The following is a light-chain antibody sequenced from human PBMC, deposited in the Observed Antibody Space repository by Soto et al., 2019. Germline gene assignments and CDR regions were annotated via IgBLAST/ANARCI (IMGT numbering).Light chain of an antibody. V-gene: IGLV2-14*01. CDR2: AVS. Sequence: QSALTQPASVSGSPGQSITISCTGTNSDVGGYNYVSWYQQHPGKAPKLMIYAVSNRPLGVSNRFSASKSGNTASLTISGLQVEDEADYYCTSYTTSSTYVFGTGTKLTVL. J-gene: IGLJ1*01. CDR3: TSYTTSSTYV. CDR1: NSDVGGYNY.